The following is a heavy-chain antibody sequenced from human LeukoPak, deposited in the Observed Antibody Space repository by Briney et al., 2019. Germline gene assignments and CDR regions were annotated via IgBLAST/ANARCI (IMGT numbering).Heavy chain of an antibody. CDR3: TRSGRFGELFPFDY. CDR2: IGTAGDT. Sequence: PGGSLRLSCAASGFTFSSYDMYWVRQGTGKGLEWVSGIGTAGDTYYPGSVKGRFTISRDNAKNSLYLQMNSLRAGDTAVYYCTRSGRFGELFPFDYRGQGTLVTVSS. V-gene: IGHV3-13*01. CDR1: GFTFSSYD. J-gene: IGHJ4*02. D-gene: IGHD3-10*01.